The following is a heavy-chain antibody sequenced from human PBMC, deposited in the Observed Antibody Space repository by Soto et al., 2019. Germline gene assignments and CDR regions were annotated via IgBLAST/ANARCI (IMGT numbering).Heavy chain of an antibody. CDR1: GDAFSSSNW. J-gene: IGHJ4*02. CDR2: ILHTGHT. CDR3: ARSPRRVDGKWYLDY. D-gene: IGHD2-15*01. V-gene: IGHV4-4*02. Sequence: QVQLQESGPGLVEPSGTLSLTCGVSGDAFSSSNWWTWVRQPPGKGLEWIGDILHTGHTDYSPSLRSRLPISIYSSKKECSLTLTSVTATDTAIYYCARSPRRVDGKWYLDYWGQGVLVTVSS.